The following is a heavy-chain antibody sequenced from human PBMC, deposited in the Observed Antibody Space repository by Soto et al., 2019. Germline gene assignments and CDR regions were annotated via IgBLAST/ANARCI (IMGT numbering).Heavy chain of an antibody. Sequence: GSLRLSCAASGFTVSNNYMSWVRQAPGKGLEWVSHIYSVGTTYYTDSVKGRFIISRDNSKNTLYLHMNSMRVEDTAVYYCARDQFFGSASSNNRYSSFYGMDVWGQGTTVTVSS. CDR1: GFTVSNNY. D-gene: IGHD3-10*01. V-gene: IGHV3-53*01. CDR2: IYSVGTT. J-gene: IGHJ6*02. CDR3: ARDQFFGSASSNNRYSSFYGMDV.